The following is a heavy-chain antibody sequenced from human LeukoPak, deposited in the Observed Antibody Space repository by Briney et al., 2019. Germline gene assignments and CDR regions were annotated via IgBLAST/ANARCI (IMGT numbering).Heavy chain of an antibody. CDR1: GGSISSYY. CDR2: IYTSGST. D-gene: IGHD3-22*01. Sequence: PSETLSLTCTVSGGSISSYYWSWIRQPAGKGLEWIGRIYTSGSTNYNPPLKSRVTMSVDTSKNQFSLKLSSVTAADTAVYYCARGRYYYDSSGPRSLWDWFDPWGQGTLVTVSS. CDR3: ARGRYYYDSSGPRSLWDWFDP. V-gene: IGHV4-4*07. J-gene: IGHJ5*02.